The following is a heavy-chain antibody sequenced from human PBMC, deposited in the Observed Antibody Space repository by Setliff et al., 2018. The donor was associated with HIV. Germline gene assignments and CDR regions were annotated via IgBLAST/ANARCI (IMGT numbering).Heavy chain of an antibody. D-gene: IGHD3-9*01. Sequence: RASVKVSCKASGYTFTGYFIHWVRQAPGQGLEWVGRINPNSGDTNFAQRFQGRITMTRDTSISTAYLDLNRLRSDDTAVYYCAREYDVLTGYYISAFDIWGQGTMVTVSS. CDR2: INPNSGDT. CDR1: GYTFTGYF. V-gene: IGHV1-2*06. J-gene: IGHJ3*02. CDR3: AREYDVLTGYYISAFDI.